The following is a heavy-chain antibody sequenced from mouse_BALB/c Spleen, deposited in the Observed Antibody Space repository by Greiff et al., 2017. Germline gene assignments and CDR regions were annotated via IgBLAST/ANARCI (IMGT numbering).Heavy chain of an antibody. V-gene: IGHV14-3*02. CDR1: GFNIKDTY. Sequence: DVQLQESGAELVKPGASVKLSCTASGFNIKDTYMHWVKQRPEQGLEWIGRIDPANGNTKYDPKFQGKATITADTSSNTAYLQLSSLTSEDTAVYYCARGAHYYAMDYWGQGTSVTVSS. CDR2: IDPANGNT. CDR3: ARGAHYYAMDY. J-gene: IGHJ4*01.